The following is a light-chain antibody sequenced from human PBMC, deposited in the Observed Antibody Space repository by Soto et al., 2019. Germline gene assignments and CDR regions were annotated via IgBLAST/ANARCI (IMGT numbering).Light chain of an antibody. Sequence: DIQMTQCTYSLSASVGDRVTITCRASQSISNYVTWYQQKPGKAPKVLIYAASSLQGGVPSRFSGSGSGTDFTLTISCLQPEDFTTYYCQQTYTTPRAFGQGTKVDIK. CDR1: QSISNY. J-gene: IGKJ1*01. V-gene: IGKV1-39*01. CDR2: AAS. CDR3: QQTYTTPRA.